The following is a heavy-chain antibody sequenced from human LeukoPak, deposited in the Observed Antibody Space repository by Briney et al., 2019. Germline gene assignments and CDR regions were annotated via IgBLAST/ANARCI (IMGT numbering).Heavy chain of an antibody. J-gene: IGHJ4*02. CDR1: GGSISSYY. D-gene: IGHD1-26*01. V-gene: IGHV4-59*01. CDR3: ARAARGSYYVSDY. Sequence: SETLSLTCTVSGGSISSYYWSWIRQPPGKGLEWIGYIYYSGSTNYNPSLKSRVTISVDTSKNQFSLKLSSVTAADTAVYYCARAARGSYYVSDYWGQGTLVTVSS. CDR2: IYYSGST.